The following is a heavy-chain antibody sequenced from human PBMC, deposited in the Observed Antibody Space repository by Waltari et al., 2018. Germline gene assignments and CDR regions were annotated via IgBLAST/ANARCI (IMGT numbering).Heavy chain of an antibody. CDR3: ARERLSPRITMIVVVMGDAFDI. V-gene: IGHV1-69*08. J-gene: IGHJ3*02. CDR1: GGTFSSYT. Sequence: QVQLVQSGAEVKKPGSSVKVSCKASGGTFSSYTISWVRQAPGQGLAWMGRIIPILGIANYAQKCQGRVTITADKSTSTAYMELSSLRSEDTAVYYCARERLSPRITMIVVVMGDAFDIWGQGTMVTVSS. CDR2: IIPILGIA. D-gene: IGHD3-22*01.